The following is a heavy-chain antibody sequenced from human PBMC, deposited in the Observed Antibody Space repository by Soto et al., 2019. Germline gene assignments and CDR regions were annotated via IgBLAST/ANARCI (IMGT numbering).Heavy chain of an antibody. V-gene: IGHV3-33*08. CDR3: ARGPPPPRWELLDY. J-gene: IGHJ4*02. CDR1: GFTFRSHG. D-gene: IGHD1-26*01. Sequence: SLRLSYAAAGFTFRSHGMHRVRQAPGKGLEWVAVIWYDGSNKYYADSVKGRFTISRDNSKNTLYLQMNSLRAEDTAVYYCARGPPPPRWELLDYWGQGTLVTVSS. CDR2: IWYDGSNK.